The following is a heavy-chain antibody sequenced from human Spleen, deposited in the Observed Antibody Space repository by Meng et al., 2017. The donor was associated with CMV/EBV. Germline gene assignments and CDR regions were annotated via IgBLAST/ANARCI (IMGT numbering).Heavy chain of an antibody. CDR2: IKKDGSEE. D-gene: IGHD2-8*01. CDR1: GFMCSTFY. CDR3: ARGGKGHTNNWFDP. J-gene: IGHJ5*02. Sequence: GGSRRLSCEVSGFMCSTFYRNWVRQAPGKGLEWVANIKKDGSEEFYVDSVKGRCTISRDNAKNSLYRQRNSLRAEDTAVYYCARGGKGHTNNWFDPGGQGTLVTVSS. V-gene: IGHV3-7*01.